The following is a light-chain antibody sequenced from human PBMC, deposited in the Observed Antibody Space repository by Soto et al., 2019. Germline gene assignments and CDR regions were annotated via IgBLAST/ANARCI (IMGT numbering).Light chain of an antibody. Sequence: EIVLTQSPATLSLSPGERATLSCRASQSVSSYLAWYQQKPGQAPRLLIYDASNRATGIPARFSGSGSGTDFTLTISSLEPEDFAVYYCQQRRGKFGQGTKVEIK. V-gene: IGKV3-11*01. CDR3: QQRRGK. CDR1: QSVSSY. J-gene: IGKJ1*01. CDR2: DAS.